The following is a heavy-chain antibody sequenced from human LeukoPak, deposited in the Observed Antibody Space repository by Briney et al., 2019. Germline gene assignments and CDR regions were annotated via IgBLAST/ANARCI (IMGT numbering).Heavy chain of an antibody. CDR3: AREGDGYNSPFDY. Sequence: GGSLRLSCAASGFTFRSYSMDWVRQAPGKGLEWVSSISSSSSYIYYADSVKGRFTISRDNAKNSLYLQMNSLRAEDTAVYYCAREGDGYNSPFDYWGQGTLVTVSS. CDR2: ISSSSSYI. CDR1: GFTFRSYS. J-gene: IGHJ4*02. V-gene: IGHV3-21*01. D-gene: IGHD5-24*01.